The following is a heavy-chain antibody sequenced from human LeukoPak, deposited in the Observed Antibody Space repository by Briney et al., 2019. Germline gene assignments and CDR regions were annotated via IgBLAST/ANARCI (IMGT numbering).Heavy chain of an antibody. Sequence: GASEKVSCRASGYTFTGYYMHWVRQAPGQGLEWMGWINPSSGGTNYAQKFQGRVTMTRDTSISTAYMELSRLRSDDTAVYYCARDGELTGDKAFDYWGQGTLVTVSS. J-gene: IGHJ4*02. D-gene: IGHD7-27*01. CDR1: GYTFTGYY. V-gene: IGHV1-2*02. CDR2: INPSSGGT. CDR3: ARDGELTGDKAFDY.